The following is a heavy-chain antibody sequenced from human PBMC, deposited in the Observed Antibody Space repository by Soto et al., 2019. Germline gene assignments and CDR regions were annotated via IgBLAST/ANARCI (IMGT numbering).Heavy chain of an antibody. D-gene: IGHD3-3*01. CDR3: AKLKGRFFEDYGMNL. J-gene: IGHJ6*02. CDR2: VSGSGGRT. V-gene: IGHV3-23*01. CDR1: GFTFSSYA. Sequence: EVPLLESGGGLVQPGGSLRLSCGASGFTFSSYAMTWVRQAPGKGLEWVSLVSGSGGRTDYADSVKGRFTISRDNSKNTLYLQMNGLRAEDTAVYYCAKLKGRFFEDYGMNLWGQGTTVTVSS.